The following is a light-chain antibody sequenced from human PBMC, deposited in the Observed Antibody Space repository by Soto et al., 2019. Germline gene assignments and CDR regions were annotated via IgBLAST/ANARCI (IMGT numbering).Light chain of an antibody. CDR1: QSVSSY. CDR3: QQSNNWPLT. CDR2: DAS. J-gene: IGKJ4*01. V-gene: IGKV3-11*01. Sequence: EVVLTQSPATLSLSPRERATLSCRASQSVSSYLAWYQQKPCQAPRLLLYDASNRATGIPARFSGSGSGTDFTLNISSLEPEDFAVYFCQQSNNWPLTFGEGTQVEIK.